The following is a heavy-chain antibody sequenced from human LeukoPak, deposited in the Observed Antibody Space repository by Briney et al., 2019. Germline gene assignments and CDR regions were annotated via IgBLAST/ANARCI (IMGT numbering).Heavy chain of an antibody. CDR3: ARDKAYSSALDY. CDR2: ISSSSSYI. D-gene: IGHD6-25*01. V-gene: IGHV3-21*03. Sequence: GSLRLSCAASGFTFSSYSMNWVRQAPGKGLEWVSSISSSSSYIYYADSVKGRFTISRDNAKNSLYLQMNSLRAEDTAVYYCARDKAYSSALDYWGQGTLVTVSS. J-gene: IGHJ4*02. CDR1: GFTFSSYS.